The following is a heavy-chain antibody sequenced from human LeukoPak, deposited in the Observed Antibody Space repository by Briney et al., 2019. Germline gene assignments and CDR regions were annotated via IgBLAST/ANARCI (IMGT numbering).Heavy chain of an antibody. CDR2: ISYDGSNK. D-gene: IGHD6-13*01. CDR3: AKEVLAAAGFFDY. Sequence: GGSLRLSCAASGFTFSSYAMHWVRQAPGKGLEWVAVISYDGSNKYYADSVKGRFTISRDNSKNTLYLQMNSLRAEDTAVYYCAKEVLAAAGFFDYWGQGTLVTVSS. CDR1: GFTFSSYA. V-gene: IGHV3-30*04. J-gene: IGHJ4*02.